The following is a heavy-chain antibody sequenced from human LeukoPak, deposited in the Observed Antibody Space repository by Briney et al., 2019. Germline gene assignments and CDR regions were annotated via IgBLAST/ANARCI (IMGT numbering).Heavy chain of an antibody. CDR3: AKDQGQFVAIDNNWFDP. CDR2: ISGCGDTT. J-gene: IGHJ5*02. Sequence: GGSLRLSCAASGFKFNIFAMSWVRQAPGKGLEWVSSISGCGDTTYYADSVKGRFTLSRDNSKGTLDLQMFSLRAEDTAVYYCAKDQGQFVAIDNNWFDPWGQGTMVTVSS. V-gene: IGHV3-23*01. CDR1: GFKFNIFA. D-gene: IGHD5-24*01.